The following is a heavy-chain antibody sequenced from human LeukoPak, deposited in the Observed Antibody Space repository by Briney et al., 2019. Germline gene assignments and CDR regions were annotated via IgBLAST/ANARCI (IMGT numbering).Heavy chain of an antibody. CDR3: ARERGRATYYDFWSGHDAFDI. J-gene: IGHJ3*02. CDR1: GGTFSSYA. CDR2: NIPILGIA. D-gene: IGHD3-3*01. V-gene: IGHV1-69*04. Sequence: GASVKVSCRASGGTFSSYAISWVRQAPGQGLEWMGRNIPILGIANYAQKFQGRVTITADKSTSTAYMELSSLRSEDTAVYYCARERGRATYYDFWSGHDAFDIWGQGTMVTVSS.